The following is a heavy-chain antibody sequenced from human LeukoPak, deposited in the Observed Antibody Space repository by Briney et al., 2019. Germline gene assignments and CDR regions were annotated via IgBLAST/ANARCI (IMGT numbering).Heavy chain of an antibody. Sequence: GRSLRLSCAASGFTLGDYTMHWVRQAPGKGLEWVSGISWNSGSIGYADSVKGRFTISRDNAKNSLYLQMNSLRAEDTALYYCARWSGYGFDPWGQGTLVTVSS. J-gene: IGHJ5*02. CDR1: GFTLGDYT. CDR3: ARWSGYGFDP. D-gene: IGHD3-3*01. CDR2: ISWNSGSI. V-gene: IGHV3-9*01.